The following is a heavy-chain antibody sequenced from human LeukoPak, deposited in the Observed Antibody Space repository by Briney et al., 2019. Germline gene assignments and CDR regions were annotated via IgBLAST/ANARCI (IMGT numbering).Heavy chain of an antibody. V-gene: IGHV3-23*01. CDR3: ARYSGSYYYPPAWDL. Sequence: PGGSLRLSCAASGFTFSNNAMSWVRQAPGKGLEWVSATSTSGGSAYYADSVKGRFTISRDSSKNTLYLQMDSLRADDTAVYYCARYSGSYYYPPAWDLWGQGTLVTVSS. CDR2: TSTSGGSA. D-gene: IGHD1-26*01. CDR1: GFTFSNNA. J-gene: IGHJ4*02.